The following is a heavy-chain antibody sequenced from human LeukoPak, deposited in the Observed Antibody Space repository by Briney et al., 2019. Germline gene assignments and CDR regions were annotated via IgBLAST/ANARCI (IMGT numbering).Heavy chain of an antibody. CDR2: ISAYNGNT. J-gene: IGHJ3*02. CDR3: ARGAYCGGDCSSSDAFDI. D-gene: IGHD2-21*02. Sequence: ASVKVSCKASGYTFINYSVSWVRQAPGQGLEWMGWISAYNGNTNYAQNLQGRVTMTTDTSTSTGYLELRSLRSDDTAVYYCARGAYCGGDCSSSDAFDIWGQGTMVTVSS. V-gene: IGHV1-18*01. CDR1: GYTFINYS.